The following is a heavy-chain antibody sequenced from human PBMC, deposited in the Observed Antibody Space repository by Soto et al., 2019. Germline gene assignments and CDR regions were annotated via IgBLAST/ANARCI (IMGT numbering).Heavy chain of an antibody. Sequence: EVQLVQSGAEVKKPGESLRISCKGSGYSFTSYWISWVRQMPGKGLEWMGRIDPSDSYTNYSPSFQGHVTISADKSISTAYLQWSSLKASDTAMYYCARPYCSSTSCMVDYGMDVWGQGTTVTVSS. D-gene: IGHD2-2*01. CDR3: ARPYCSSTSCMVDYGMDV. CDR1: GYSFTSYW. J-gene: IGHJ6*02. CDR2: IDPSDSYT. V-gene: IGHV5-10-1*03.